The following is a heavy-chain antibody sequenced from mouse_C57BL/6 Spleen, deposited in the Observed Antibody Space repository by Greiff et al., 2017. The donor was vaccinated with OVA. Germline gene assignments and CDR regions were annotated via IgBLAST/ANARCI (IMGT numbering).Heavy chain of an antibody. CDR3: ARERDYSKYAMDY. CDR1: GYTFTSYW. D-gene: IGHD2-5*01. CDR2: IDPSDSYT. Sequence: QVQLQQPGAELVKPGASVKLSCKASGYTFTSYWMQWVKQRPGQGLEWIGEIDPSDSYTNYNQKFKGKATLTVDTSSSTAYMQLSSLTSEDSAVYYCARERDYSKYAMDYWGQGTSVTVSS. V-gene: IGHV1-50*01. J-gene: IGHJ4*01.